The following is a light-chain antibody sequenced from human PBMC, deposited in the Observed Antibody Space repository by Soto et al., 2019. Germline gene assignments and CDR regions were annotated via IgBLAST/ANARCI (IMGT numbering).Light chain of an antibody. J-gene: IGLJ3*02. CDR1: TSNIGAGYD. CDR2: SNS. CDR3: QSYDSSLSAAV. Sequence: QSVLTQPPSVSGAPGQKVIISCTGSTSNIGAGYDVHWYQQLPGTAPKLLIYSNSNRPSGVPDRLSGSKSGTSASLAITGLQVEAAADYYCQSYDSSLSAAVFGGGTKLTVL. V-gene: IGLV1-40*01.